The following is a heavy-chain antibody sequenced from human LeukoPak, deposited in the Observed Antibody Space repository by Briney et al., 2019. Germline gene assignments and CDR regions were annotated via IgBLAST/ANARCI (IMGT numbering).Heavy chain of an antibody. CDR1: GGTFTSYA. D-gene: IGHD6-6*01. CDR2: IIPIFGTA. V-gene: IGHV1-69*13. J-gene: IGHJ6*03. Sequence: SVKVSCKASGGTFTSYAISWVRQAPGQGLEWMGGIIPIFGTANYAQKFQGRVTITADESTSTAYMELSSLRSEYTATYYPATLGGLAARSYYYYMDVCGKATTVTVSS. CDR3: ATLGGLAARSYYYYMDV.